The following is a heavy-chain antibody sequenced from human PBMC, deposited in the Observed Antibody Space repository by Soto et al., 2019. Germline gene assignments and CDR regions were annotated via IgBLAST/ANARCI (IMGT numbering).Heavy chain of an antibody. D-gene: IGHD3-10*01. J-gene: IGHJ5*02. V-gene: IGHV4-39*01. CDR2: IYYSGST. CDR3: ARLGSAITMVRGVINA. Sequence: QLQLQESGPGLVKPSETLSLTCTVSGGSISSSSYYWGWIRQPPGKGLEWIGSIYYSGSTYYNPSLKSRVTISVDTSKNQFSLKLSSVTAADTAVYYCARLGSAITMVRGVINAWGQGTLVTVSS. CDR1: GGSISSSSYY.